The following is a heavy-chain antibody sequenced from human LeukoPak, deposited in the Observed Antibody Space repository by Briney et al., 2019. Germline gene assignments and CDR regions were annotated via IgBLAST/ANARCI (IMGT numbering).Heavy chain of an antibody. V-gene: IGHV4-39*01. CDR3: ARVDIVVVPAAIMNWFDP. Sequence: SETLSLTCTASGGSISSSSYYWGWIRQPPGKGLEWIGSIYYSGSTYYNPSLKSRVTISVDTSKNQFSLKLSSVTAADTAVYYCARVDIVVVPAAIMNWFDPWGQGTLVTVSS. D-gene: IGHD2-2*02. CDR1: GGSISSSSYY. CDR2: IYYSGST. J-gene: IGHJ5*02.